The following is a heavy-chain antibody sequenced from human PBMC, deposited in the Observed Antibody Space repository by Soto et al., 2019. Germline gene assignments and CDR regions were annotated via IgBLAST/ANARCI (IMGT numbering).Heavy chain of an antibody. V-gene: IGHV3-33*01. CDR3: ARDRYRIAARPGWFDP. CDR1: GFTFSSYG. Sequence: SGGSLRLSCAASGFTFSSYGMHWVRQAPGKGLEWVAVIWYDGSNKYYADSVKGRFTISRDNSKNTLYLQMNSLRAEDTAVYYCARDRYRIAARPGWFDPWGQGTLVTVSS. D-gene: IGHD6-6*01. J-gene: IGHJ5*02. CDR2: IWYDGSNK.